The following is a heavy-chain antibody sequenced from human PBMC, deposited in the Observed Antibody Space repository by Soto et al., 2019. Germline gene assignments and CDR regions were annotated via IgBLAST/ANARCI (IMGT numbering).Heavy chain of an antibody. Sequence: SETLSLTCTVSGGSISSYYWSWIRQPPGKELEWIGYIYYSGSTNYNPSLKSRVTISVDTSKNQFPLKLSSVTAADTAVYYCARDPQKDYYGSGSYWPYGMDVWGQGTTVTVSS. J-gene: IGHJ6*02. CDR2: IYYSGST. D-gene: IGHD3-10*01. CDR1: GGSISSYY. CDR3: ARDPQKDYYGSGSYWPYGMDV. V-gene: IGHV4-59*01.